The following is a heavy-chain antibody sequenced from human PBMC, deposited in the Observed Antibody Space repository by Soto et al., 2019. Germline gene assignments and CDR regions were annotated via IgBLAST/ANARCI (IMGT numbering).Heavy chain of an antibody. D-gene: IGHD6-19*01. V-gene: IGHV3-7*04. CDR1: GFTFSSYW. J-gene: IGHJ4*02. Sequence: EVQLVESGGNLVQPGGSLRLSCAASGFTFSSYWMSWVRQAPGKGLEWVANIRYDGSEKYYVDSVEDRFTISRDNAKNSVYLQMNSLRDEDTAVYYCARGEQWLVRWVYWGQGTLVTVSS. CDR2: IRYDGSEK. CDR3: ARGEQWLVRWVY.